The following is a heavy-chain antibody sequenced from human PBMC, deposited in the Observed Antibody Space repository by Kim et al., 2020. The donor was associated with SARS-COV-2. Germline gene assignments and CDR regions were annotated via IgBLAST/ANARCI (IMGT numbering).Heavy chain of an antibody. V-gene: IGHV4-39*01. CDR1: GGSISSSSYY. Sequence: SETLSLTCTVSGGSISSSSYYWGWIRQPPGKGLEWIGSIYYSGSTYYNPSLKSRVTISVDTSKNQFSLKLSSVTAADTAVYYCASHYYDSSGYYSPDYWGQETLVTVSS. CDR2: IYYSGST. D-gene: IGHD3-22*01. CDR3: ASHYYDSSGYYSPDY. J-gene: IGHJ4*02.